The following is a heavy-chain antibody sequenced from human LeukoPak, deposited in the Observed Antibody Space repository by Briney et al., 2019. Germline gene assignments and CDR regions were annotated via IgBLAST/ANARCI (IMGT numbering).Heavy chain of an antibody. CDR1: RHTLASYC. CDR3: ASYDSSGYSRYYFDY. D-gene: IGHD3-22*01. V-gene: IGHV1-18*01. J-gene: IGHJ4*02. Sequence: GASMKHACKASRHTLASYCNRWGRLARGKGLERMRWYSAYNGNTNYAQKLQGRVTMTTDTSTRTAYMELRSLRSDDTAVYYCASYDSSGYSRYYFDYWGQGTLVTVSS. CDR2: YSAYNGNT.